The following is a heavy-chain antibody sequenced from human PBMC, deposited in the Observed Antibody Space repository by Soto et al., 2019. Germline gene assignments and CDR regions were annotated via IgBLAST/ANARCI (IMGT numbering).Heavy chain of an antibody. D-gene: IGHD3-22*01. J-gene: IGHJ6*02. Sequence: PSETLSLTCTVSGASVSSASYYWSWIRQPPGKGLEWIGDIYYSGSTNYNPSLKSRVTISIDTSKNHFSLKLSSVTAADTAVYFCAREYYYDSRGYYYFGLDVWGQGTTVTVSS. V-gene: IGHV4-61*03. CDR2: IYYSGST. CDR1: GASVSSASYY. CDR3: AREYYYDSRGYYYFGLDV.